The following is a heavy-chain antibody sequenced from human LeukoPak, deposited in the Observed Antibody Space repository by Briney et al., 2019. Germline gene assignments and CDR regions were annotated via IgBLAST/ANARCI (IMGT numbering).Heavy chain of an antibody. V-gene: IGHV2-5*02. CDR1: GFSLSTRGVG. J-gene: IGHJ4*02. D-gene: IGHD6-13*01. CDR3: AHSLAGTVDY. CDR2: IYWDDDK. Sequence: SGPTLVKPTQTLTLTSTFSGFSLSTRGVGVGWIRQPPGKALEWLALIYWDDDKRYSTDLKSRLTIPKDTTKNQVVLTMTNVDPVDTATYYCAHSLAGTVDYWGQGTLVTVSS.